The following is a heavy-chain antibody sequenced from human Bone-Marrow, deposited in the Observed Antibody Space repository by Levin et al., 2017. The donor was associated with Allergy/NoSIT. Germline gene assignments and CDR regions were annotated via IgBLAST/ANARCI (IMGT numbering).Heavy chain of an antibody. V-gene: IGHV3-66*01. CDR2: IYSGGAT. CDR1: GVTVFNNY. J-gene: IGHJ4*02. Sequence: SCTASGVTVFNNYFMWVRQAPGKGLEWVSHIYSGGATDYADSVKGRFSVSRDNSKNTVYLQMNSLRADDTAVYYCGRDGPGGGHWGPGTQVTVSS. CDR3: GRDGPGGGH. D-gene: IGHD3-10*01.